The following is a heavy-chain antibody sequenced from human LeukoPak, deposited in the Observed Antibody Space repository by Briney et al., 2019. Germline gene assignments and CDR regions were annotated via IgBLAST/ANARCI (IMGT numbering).Heavy chain of an antibody. CDR2: VSWDGGST. V-gene: IGHV3-43*01. CDR3: ARVMFGPLLGYMDV. J-gene: IGHJ6*03. D-gene: IGHD7-27*01. Sequence: GGSLRLSCTASGFTFDVYSMHWVRQAPGKGLEWVSLVSWDGGSTWYADSVKGRFTISRDNAKNSLYLQMNSLRAEDTAVYYCARVMFGPLLGYMDVWGKGTTVTVSS. CDR1: GFTFDVYS.